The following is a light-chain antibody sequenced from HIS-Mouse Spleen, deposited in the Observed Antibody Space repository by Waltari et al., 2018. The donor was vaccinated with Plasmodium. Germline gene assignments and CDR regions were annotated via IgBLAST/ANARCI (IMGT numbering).Light chain of an antibody. Sequence: QSALTQPASVSGSPGQSITISCTGPTSDVGGYTYLSWYQQHPGKAPKLMIYDVSNRPSGVSNRFSGSKSGNTASLTISGLQAEDEADYYCSSYTSSSTLNYVFGTGTKVTVL. V-gene: IGLV2-14*03. CDR3: SSYTSSSTLNYV. J-gene: IGLJ1*01. CDR1: TSDVGGYTY. CDR2: DVS.